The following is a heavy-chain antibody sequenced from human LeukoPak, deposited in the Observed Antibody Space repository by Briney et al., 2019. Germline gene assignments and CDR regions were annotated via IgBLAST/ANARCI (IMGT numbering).Heavy chain of an antibody. CDR2: INTYNGNT. D-gene: IGHD6-19*01. J-gene: IGHJ6*02. V-gene: IGHV1-18*01. CDR1: GYTFTSSG. Sequence: GASVKVSCKASGYTFTSSGISWVRQAPGQGLEWMGWINTYNGNTNYAQKLQGRVTMTTDTPTSTAYMELRSLRSDDTAVYYCARDEQLLVPISRPFYGMDVWGQETTVTVSS. CDR3: ARDEQLLVPISRPFYGMDV.